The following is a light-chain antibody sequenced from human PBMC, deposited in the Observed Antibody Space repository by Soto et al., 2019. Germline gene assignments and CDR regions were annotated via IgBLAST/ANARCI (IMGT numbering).Light chain of an antibody. CDR1: TSNIARNT. Sequence: QSALTQPPSASGTPGQRVTISCSGSTSNIARNTVNWYQQLPGTAPKLLVYNNNQRPSGVPDRFSGSKSGTSASLAISGLQSEDEADYYCAAWDDSLNGYVFGTGTKVTVL. J-gene: IGLJ1*01. CDR3: AAWDDSLNGYV. V-gene: IGLV1-44*01. CDR2: NNN.